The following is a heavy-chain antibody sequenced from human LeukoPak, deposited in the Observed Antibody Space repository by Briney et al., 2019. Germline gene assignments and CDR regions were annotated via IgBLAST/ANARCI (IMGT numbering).Heavy chain of an antibody. V-gene: IGHV3-7*04. CDR2: IKQDGSEK. D-gene: IGHD2-2*01. CDR1: GFTFSSYW. Sequence: GGSLRLSCAASGFTFSSYWMSWVRQAPGKGLEWVANIKQDGSEKYYVDSVKGRFTISRDDANNSLYLQMNTLRAEDTAVYYCATDLQPFDYWGQGTLVTVSS. CDR3: ATDLQPFDY. J-gene: IGHJ4*02.